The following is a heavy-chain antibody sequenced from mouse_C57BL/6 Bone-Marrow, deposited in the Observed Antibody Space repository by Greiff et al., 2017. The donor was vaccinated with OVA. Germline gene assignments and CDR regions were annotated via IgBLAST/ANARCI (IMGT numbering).Heavy chain of an antibody. J-gene: IGHJ2*01. CDR3: ARPGRRGY. D-gene: IGHD3-3*01. Sequence: VQLVESGAELARPGASVKLSCKASGYTFTSYGISWVKQRTGQGLEWIGEIYPRSGNTYYNEKFKGKATLTADKSSSTAYMELRSLTSEDSAVYFCARPGRRGYWGQGTTLTVSS. CDR2: IYPRSGNT. CDR1: GYTFTSYG. V-gene: IGHV1-81*01.